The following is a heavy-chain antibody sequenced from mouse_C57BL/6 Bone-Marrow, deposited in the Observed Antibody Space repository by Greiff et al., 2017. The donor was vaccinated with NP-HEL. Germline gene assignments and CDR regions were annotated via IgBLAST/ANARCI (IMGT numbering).Heavy chain of an antibody. CDR1: GYAFSSSW. CDR2: IYPGDGDT. Sequence: VQLQQSGPEMVKPGASVKISCKASGYAFSSSWMNWVKQRPGKGLEWIGRIYPGDGDTNYNGKFKGKATLTADKSSSTAYMQLSSLTSEDSAVYFCASYGNYGDYYAMDYWGQGTSVTVSS. CDR3: ASYGNYGDYYAMDY. D-gene: IGHD2-1*01. J-gene: IGHJ4*01. V-gene: IGHV1-82*01.